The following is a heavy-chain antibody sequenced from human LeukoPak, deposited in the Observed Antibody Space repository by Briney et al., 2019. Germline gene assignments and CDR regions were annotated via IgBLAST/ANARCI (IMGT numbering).Heavy chain of an antibody. CDR2: IRYDGSNK. CDR3: AKDQLRFGYSYGYNWFDP. Sequence: GGSLTLSCSASGFTFSSYGMHWVRQAPGKGLEGVAFIRYDGSNKYYADSVKGRFTISRDNSKNTLYLQMNSLRAEDTAVYYCAKDQLRFGYSYGYNWFDPWGQGTLVTDSS. D-gene: IGHD5-18*01. CDR1: GFTFSSYG. J-gene: IGHJ5*02. V-gene: IGHV3-30*02.